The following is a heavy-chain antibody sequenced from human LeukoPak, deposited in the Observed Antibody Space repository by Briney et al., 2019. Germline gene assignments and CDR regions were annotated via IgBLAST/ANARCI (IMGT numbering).Heavy chain of an antibody. D-gene: IGHD6-13*01. CDR2: IYYSGST. J-gene: IGHJ4*02. CDR1: GGSISSYY. CDR3: ARAGIAAAAGWIDY. Sequence: SETLSLTCTVSGGSISSYYWSWIRQPPGKGLEWIGYIYYSGSTNYNPSLKSRVTISVDTSKNQFSLKLSSVTAADTAVYYCARAGIAAAAGWIDYWAREPWSPSPQ. V-gene: IGHV4-59*01.